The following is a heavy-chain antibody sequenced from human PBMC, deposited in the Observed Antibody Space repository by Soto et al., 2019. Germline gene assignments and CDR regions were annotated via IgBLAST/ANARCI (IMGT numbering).Heavy chain of an antibody. D-gene: IGHD5-12*01. CDR2: IIPILGIA. V-gene: IGHV1-69*04. J-gene: IGHJ4*02. CDR3: ARDSEGYSPDY. CDR1: GGTFSSYT. Sequence: GASVKVSCKASGGTFSSYTISWVRQAPGQGLEWMGRIIPILGIANYAQKFQGRVTITADKSTSTAYMELSSLRSEDTAVYYCARDSEGYSPDYWGQGTLVTVSS.